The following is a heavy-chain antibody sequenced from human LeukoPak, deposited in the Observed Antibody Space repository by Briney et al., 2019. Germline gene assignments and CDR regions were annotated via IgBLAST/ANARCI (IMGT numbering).Heavy chain of an antibody. CDR3: ARVEGIVYWFDP. CDR2: INHSGST. D-gene: IGHD2-15*01. CDR1: GGSFSGYY. J-gene: IGHJ5*02. Sequence: SETLSLTYAVYGGSFSGYYWSWIRQPPGKGLEWIGEINHSGSTNYNPSLKSRVTISVDTSKNQFSLKLSSVTAADTAVYYCARVEGIVYWFDPWGQGTLVTVSS. V-gene: IGHV4-34*01.